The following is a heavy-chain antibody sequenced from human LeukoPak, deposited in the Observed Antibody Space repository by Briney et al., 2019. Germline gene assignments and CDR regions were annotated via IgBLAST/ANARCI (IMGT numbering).Heavy chain of an antibody. CDR2: IYYIGSH. V-gene: IGHV4-59*01. CDR3: ARLTPLGVDY. Sequence: PETLSLACTVSGGSISSFCWSWVRQPPGEGLGWDGYIYYIGSHNYNPSRKSRVTISVDTSKNQFSLKLSSVTAADTAVYYWARLTPLGVDYWGQGTLVTVSS. J-gene: IGHJ4*02. D-gene: IGHD4-23*01. CDR1: GGSISSFC.